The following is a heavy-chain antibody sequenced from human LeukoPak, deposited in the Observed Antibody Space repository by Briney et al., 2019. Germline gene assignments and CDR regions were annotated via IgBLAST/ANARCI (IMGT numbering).Heavy chain of an antibody. V-gene: IGHV3-33*06. CDR1: GFTFSSYG. Sequence: PGGSLRLSCAASGFTFSSYGMHWVRRAPGKGLEWVAVIWYDGSNKYYADSVKGRFTISRDNSKNTLYLQMNSLRAEDTAVYYCAKPIVVVPAALVSYYFDYWGQGTLVTVSS. CDR3: AKPIVVVPAALVSYYFDY. CDR2: IWYDGSNK. J-gene: IGHJ4*02. D-gene: IGHD2-2*01.